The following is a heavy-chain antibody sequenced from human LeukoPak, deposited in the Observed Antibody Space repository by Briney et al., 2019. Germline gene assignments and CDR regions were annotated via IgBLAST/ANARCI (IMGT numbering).Heavy chain of an antibody. CDR1: GGSISSSSYY. CDR2: IYYSGST. J-gene: IGHJ4*02. Sequence: SSETLSLTCTVSGGSISSSSYYWGWIRQPPGKGLEWIGSIYYSGSTYYNPSLKSRVTISVDTSKNQFSLKLSSVTAADTAVYYCARDREYSGSFDYWGQGTLVTVSS. CDR3: ARDREYSGSFDY. V-gene: IGHV4-39*01. D-gene: IGHD1-26*01.